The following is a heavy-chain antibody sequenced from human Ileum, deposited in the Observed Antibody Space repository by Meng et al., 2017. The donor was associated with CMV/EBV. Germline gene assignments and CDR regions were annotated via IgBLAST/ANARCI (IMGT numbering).Heavy chain of an antibody. CDR1: GFSRITSEVG. Sequence: QMPLKRSGPTLVNPTQTLTLTCPFSGFSRITSEVGVHCIRQPPGKALEWLALIYWDDDNRFSPSLKNRLTITQDTSKNQVVLRMTNMDPTDTATYYCAHGRGWLTDYWGQGTLVTVSS. CDR3: AHGRGWLTDY. D-gene: IGHD6-19*01. V-gene: IGHV2-5*02. CDR2: IYWDDDN. J-gene: IGHJ4*02.